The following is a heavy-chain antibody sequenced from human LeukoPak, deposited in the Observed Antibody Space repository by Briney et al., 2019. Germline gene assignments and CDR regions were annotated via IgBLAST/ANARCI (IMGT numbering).Heavy chain of an antibody. CDR3: ARDQGVQLWFMRGRRPCFDY. D-gene: IGHD5-18*01. Sequence: GASVKVACKAFGDTFSTYSINWVRQAPGQGLEWMGGIIPLFATPNYAQKFQDRVTITADKSTSTAYMELRSLRSDDTAAYYCARDQGVQLWFMRGRRPCFDYWGQGTLVTVSS. V-gene: IGHV1-69*06. CDR1: GDTFSTYS. CDR2: IIPLFATP. J-gene: IGHJ4*02.